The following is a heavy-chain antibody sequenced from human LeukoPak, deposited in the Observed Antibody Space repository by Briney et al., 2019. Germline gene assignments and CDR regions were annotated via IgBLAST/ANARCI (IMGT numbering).Heavy chain of an antibody. V-gene: IGHV3-7*01. CDR2: INQDGSEK. CDR1: GFTFSRYW. J-gene: IGHJ5*01. D-gene: IGHD1-26*01. CDR3: ASWGATIDS. Sequence: GGSLRLSCAASGFTFSRYWMSRVRQAPGKGLEWVANINQDGSEKYYVDSVKGRFTISRDNAKNSLYLQMNSLRAEDTAVYYCASWGATIDSWGQGILVTVSS.